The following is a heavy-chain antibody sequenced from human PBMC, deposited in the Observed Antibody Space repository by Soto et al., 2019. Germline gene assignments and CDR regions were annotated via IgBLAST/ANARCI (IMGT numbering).Heavy chain of an antibody. D-gene: IGHD3-3*01. CDR2: IYYSGST. V-gene: IGHV4-59*08. CDR1: GGSISSYY. Sequence: PSETLSLTCTVSGGSISSYYWSWIRQPPGKGLEWIGYIYYSGSTNYNPSLKSRVTISVDTSKNQFSLKLISVTAADTAVYYCARLELPSGPIKLRFVEWLSLNKGVWFDPWGQGTLVTVSS. CDR3: ARLELPSGPIKLRFVEWLSLNKGVWFDP. J-gene: IGHJ5*02.